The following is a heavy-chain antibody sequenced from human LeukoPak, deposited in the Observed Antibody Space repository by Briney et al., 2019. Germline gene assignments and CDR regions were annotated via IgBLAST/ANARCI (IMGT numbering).Heavy chain of an antibody. CDR2: IIPIFGTA. V-gene: IGHV1-69*01. Sequence: SVKVSCKASGGTFSSYAISWARQAPGQGLEWMGGIIPIFGTANYAQKFQGRVTITADESTSTAYMELSSLRSEDTAVYYCARVVGTSSGWYSFDYWGQGTLVTVSS. J-gene: IGHJ4*02. D-gene: IGHD6-19*01. CDR1: GGTFSSYA. CDR3: ARVVGTSSGWYSFDY.